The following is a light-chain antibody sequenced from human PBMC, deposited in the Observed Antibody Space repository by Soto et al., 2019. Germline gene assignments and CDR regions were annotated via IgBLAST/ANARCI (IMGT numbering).Light chain of an antibody. Sequence: EIVMTQSPATLSVSPVERATLSCRASQSVSSNLAWYQQKPGQAPRLLIYGASTRATGIPARFSGSGSGTEFTLTISSLQSEDFAVYYCQQYNSWPPITFGQGTKVDIK. V-gene: IGKV3-15*01. CDR1: QSVSSN. J-gene: IGKJ1*01. CDR3: QQYNSWPPIT. CDR2: GAS.